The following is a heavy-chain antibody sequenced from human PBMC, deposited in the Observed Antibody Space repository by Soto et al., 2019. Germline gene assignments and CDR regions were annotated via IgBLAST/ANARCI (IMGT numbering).Heavy chain of an antibody. J-gene: IGHJ5*02. CDR3: ARVMAYYDILTGYYYNWFDP. CDR1: GYTFTSCD. D-gene: IGHD3-9*01. CDR2: MNPNSGNT. V-gene: IGHV1-8*01. Sequence: EASVKVSCKASGYTFTSCDINWVRQATGQGLEWMGWMNPNSGNTGYAQKFQGRVTMTRNTSISTAYMELSSLRSEDTAVYYCARVMAYYDILTGYYYNWFDPWGQGTLVTVS.